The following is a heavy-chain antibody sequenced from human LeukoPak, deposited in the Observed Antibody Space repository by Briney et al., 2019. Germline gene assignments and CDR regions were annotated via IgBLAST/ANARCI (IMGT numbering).Heavy chain of an antibody. J-gene: IGHJ6*02. CDR1: GGSISTYY. CDR3: ARDQGSYYGVDV. V-gene: IGHV4-4*07. CDR2: MHTSGTT. Sequence: SETLSLTCTVSGGSISTYYWSWIRQPAGKGLEWIGRMHTSGTTKYNPSLKSRVTMSVDTSNNQFSLKVSSVTAADTAVYYCARDQGSYYGVDVWGQGTTVTVSS.